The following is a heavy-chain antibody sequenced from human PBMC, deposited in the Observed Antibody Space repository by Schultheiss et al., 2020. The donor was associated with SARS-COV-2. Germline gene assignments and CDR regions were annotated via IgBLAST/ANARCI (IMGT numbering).Heavy chain of an antibody. CDR2: IENSGAS. J-gene: IGHJ4*02. V-gene: IGHV4-39*07. Sequence: SETLSLTCTVSGGSISSSSYYWGWIRQPPGKGLEWIGEIENSGASHYNPSLNRRVSISVDWSKNQASLTVRSVTAADTAVYYCARAYYHRIAATGFFDYWGQGTLVTVSS. CDR1: GGSISSSSYY. CDR3: ARAYYHRIAATGFFDY. D-gene: IGHD6-6*01.